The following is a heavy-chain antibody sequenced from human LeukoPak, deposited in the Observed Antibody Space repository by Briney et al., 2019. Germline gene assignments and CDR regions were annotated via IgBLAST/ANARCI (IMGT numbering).Heavy chain of an antibody. J-gene: IGHJ4*02. CDR2: IYPGDSAT. V-gene: IGHV5-51*01. CDR3: ARPDYYHRSGYSGY. CDR1: GSRFTSYW. Sequence: GESLQISCKGSGSRFTSYWIGWGRQVPGKGVEWRGIIYPGDSATNFSPSFQGQVTISAYKSISTAYLQWTSLKPSDTAMYYCARPDYYHRSGYSGYWGQGTLVTVSS. D-gene: IGHD3-22*01.